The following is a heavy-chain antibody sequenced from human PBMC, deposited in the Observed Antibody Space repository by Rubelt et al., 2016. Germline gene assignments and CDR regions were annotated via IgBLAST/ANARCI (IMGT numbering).Heavy chain of an antibody. Sequence: EVQLLESGGGLVQPGGSLRLSCAASAFALSTYWMNWVRQAPGKGLVWVSRINTDGRTTNYADSVKGRFTISRENAKNTRYLQLSSLRAGDTAVYYCAKSMAYTALFHIWGQGTMVTVSS. CDR3: AKSMAYTALFHI. D-gene: IGHD4-11*01. V-gene: IGHV3-74*02. CDR1: AFALSTYW. CDR2: INTDGRTT. J-gene: IGHJ3*02.